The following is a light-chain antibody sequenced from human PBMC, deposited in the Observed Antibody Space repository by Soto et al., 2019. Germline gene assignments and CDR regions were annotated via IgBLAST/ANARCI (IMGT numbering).Light chain of an antibody. CDR1: QSVSSY. V-gene: IGKV3-11*01. Sequence: EIVLTQSPATLSLSPGERATLSRRTSQSVSSYFAWYQQKPGRAPRLLIYDASNRATGIPARFIGSGSGTDFTLTISSLEPEDFAVYYCQQRSKWPITFGQGTRLEIK. J-gene: IGKJ5*01. CDR2: DAS. CDR3: QQRSKWPIT.